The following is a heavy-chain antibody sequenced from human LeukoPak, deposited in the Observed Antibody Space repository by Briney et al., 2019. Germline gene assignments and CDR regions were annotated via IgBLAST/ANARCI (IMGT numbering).Heavy chain of an antibody. Sequence: SVKVSCKASGYIFTNNAMNWVRQAPGQGLEWMGGIIPIFGTANYAQKFQGRVTITADESTSTAYMELSSLRSEDTAVYYCARHYDSSFDPWGQGTLVTVSS. CDR1: GYIFTNNA. V-gene: IGHV1-69*13. D-gene: IGHD5-12*01. CDR2: IIPIFGTA. J-gene: IGHJ5*02. CDR3: ARHYDSSFDP.